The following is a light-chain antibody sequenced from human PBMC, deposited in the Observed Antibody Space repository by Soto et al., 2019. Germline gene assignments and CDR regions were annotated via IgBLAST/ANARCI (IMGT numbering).Light chain of an antibody. CDR2: GAS. Sequence: EIVMTQSPATLSVAPGERVTLSCRASQGVSRKLAWYQHKSGQAPRLLISGASTGATGIPARFSGIGSGTEFTLTISSLQSEDCAIYYCQQYYTWPITFGGGTKVDIK. V-gene: IGKV3-15*01. CDR1: QGVSRK. CDR3: QQYYTWPIT. J-gene: IGKJ4*01.